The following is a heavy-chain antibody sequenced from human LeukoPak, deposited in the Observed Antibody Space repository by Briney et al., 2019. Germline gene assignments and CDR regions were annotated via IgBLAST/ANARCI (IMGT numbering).Heavy chain of an antibody. CDR3: ARGSLARVVTPACYFDY. Sequence: SEPLSLTCTLSGGSLSSGSSYCSWIRQPPGEGLEWIGYIYFSVSNTNTASIKNPVIISVDTSKDHFSLKLSSVNAADTAVYYCARGSLARVVTPACYFDYWGQGTLVTVSS. CDR1: GGSLSSGSSY. CDR2: IYFSVSN. J-gene: IGHJ4*02. D-gene: IGHD4-23*01. V-gene: IGHV4-61*01.